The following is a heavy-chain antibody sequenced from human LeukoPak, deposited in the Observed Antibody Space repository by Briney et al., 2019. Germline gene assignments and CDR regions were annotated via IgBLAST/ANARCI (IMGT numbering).Heavy chain of an antibody. CDR2: IKQDGSEK. D-gene: IGHD3-16*02. CDR3: ARGYYDYVWGSYRPEDY. Sequence: GGSLRLSCAASGFTFSSYWMSWVRQAPGKGLEWVANIKQDGSEKYYVDSVKGRFTISRDNAKNSLYLQMNSLRAEDTAVYYCARGYYDYVWGSYRPEDYWGQGTLVTVSS. CDR1: GFTFSSYW. V-gene: IGHV3-7*01. J-gene: IGHJ4*02.